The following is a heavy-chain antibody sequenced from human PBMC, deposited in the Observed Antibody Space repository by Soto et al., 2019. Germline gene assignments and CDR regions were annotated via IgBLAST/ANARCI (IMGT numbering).Heavy chain of an antibody. CDR2: ISAYNVNT. CDR1: GYTFTSYG. J-gene: IGHJ6*02. V-gene: IGHV1-18*04. Sequence: QVQLVQSGAEVKKTGDSVKVSCKASGYTFTSYGISWVRQAPGQGLEWMGWISAYNVNTNYAQKLQGRVTMTTDTSTSTANKELRSLRSDDTSVYYCARSGYSSSWYGDLRIYYYYYGMDVWGQGTTVTVS. CDR3: ARSGYSSSWYGDLRIYYYYYGMDV. D-gene: IGHD6-13*01.